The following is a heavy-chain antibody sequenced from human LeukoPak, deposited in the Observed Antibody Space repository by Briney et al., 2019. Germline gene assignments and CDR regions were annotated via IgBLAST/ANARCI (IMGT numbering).Heavy chain of an antibody. CDR1: GGSVIGSPYY. CDR2: IYYSGMT. CDR3: ARREYSSTWYGSWFDP. J-gene: IGHJ5*02. D-gene: IGHD6-13*01. Sequence: SETLSLTCTVSGGSVIGSPYYWAWIRQPPGKGLEWIGSIYYSGMTYYNPSLKSRVTISVDMSENRFSLKLSSVTAADTSVYYCARREYSSTWYGSWFDPWGQGTLVTVSS. V-gene: IGHV4-39*01.